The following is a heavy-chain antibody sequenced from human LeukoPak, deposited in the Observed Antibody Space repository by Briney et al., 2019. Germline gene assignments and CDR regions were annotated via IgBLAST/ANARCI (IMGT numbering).Heavy chain of an antibody. V-gene: IGHV4-34*01. CDR3: ARATYYYGSGSLPHAFDI. Sequence: SETLSLTCRVYGESFSDYYCAWIRQPPGKGLEWIGELNHVGRTTYNPALKSRVTISVDKSKDQFSLKLSSVTAADTAVYYCARATYYYGSGSLPHAFDIWGQGTMVTVSS. CDR1: GESFSDYY. D-gene: IGHD3-10*01. CDR2: LNHVGRT. J-gene: IGHJ3*02.